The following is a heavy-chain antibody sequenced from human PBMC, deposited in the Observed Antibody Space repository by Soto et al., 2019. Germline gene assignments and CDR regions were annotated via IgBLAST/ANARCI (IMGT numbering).Heavy chain of an antibody. D-gene: IGHD6-25*01. Sequence: PGGSLRLSCAASGFTFSSYAMSWVRQAPGKGLEWVSAISGSGGSTYHADSVKGRFTISRDNSKNTLYLQMNSLRAEDTAVYYCAKGSANGSLYYFDCWGQGTLVTVSS. V-gene: IGHV3-23*01. J-gene: IGHJ4*02. CDR2: ISGSGGST. CDR1: GFTFSSYA. CDR3: AKGSANGSLYYFDC.